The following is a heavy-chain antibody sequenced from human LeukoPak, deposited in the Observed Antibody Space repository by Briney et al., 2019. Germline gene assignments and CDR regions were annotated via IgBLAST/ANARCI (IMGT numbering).Heavy chain of an antibody. D-gene: IGHD2-2*02. J-gene: IGHJ6*02. V-gene: IGHV1-69*04. CDR3: ARDRNIVVVPAAIPIYYYYGMDV. CDR2: IIPILGIA. CDR1: GGTFSSYA. Sequence: VASVKVSCKASGGTFSSYAISWVRQAPGQGLEWMGRIIPILGIANYAQKFQGRVTITAGKSTSTAYMELSSLRSEDTAVYYCARDRNIVVVPAAIPIYYYYGMDVWGQGTTVTVSS.